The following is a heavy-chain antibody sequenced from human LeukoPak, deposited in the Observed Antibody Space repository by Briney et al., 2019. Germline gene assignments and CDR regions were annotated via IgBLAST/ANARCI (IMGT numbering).Heavy chain of an antibody. J-gene: IGHJ4*02. Sequence: GGSLRLSCAASGFTLSTFPMHWVRQAPGKGLEWVTVISHDGRIQLYTDSVKGRFTISRDTSKNTLNLQMNSLRPEDTAVYYGARDARRGSPGYFDLWGQGTLVPVSS. D-gene: IGHD3-10*01. V-gene: IGHV3-30*04. CDR1: GFTLSTFP. CDR2: ISHDGRIQ. CDR3: ARDARRGSPGYFDL.